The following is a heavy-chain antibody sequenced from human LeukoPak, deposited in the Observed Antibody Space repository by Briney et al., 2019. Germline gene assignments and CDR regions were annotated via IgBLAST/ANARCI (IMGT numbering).Heavy chain of an antibody. CDR1: GFTFSSYA. D-gene: IGHD2-2*01. J-gene: IGHJ4*02. Sequence: GGSLRLSCAASGFTFSSYAMSWVRQAPGKGLEWVSAISGSGGSTYYADSVKGRFTISRDNSKNTLYLQMNSLRAEDTAVYYXXXXXVVVPAAPNDYWGQGTLVTVSS. CDR2: ISGSGGST. V-gene: IGHV3-23*01. CDR3: XXXXVVVPAAPNDY.